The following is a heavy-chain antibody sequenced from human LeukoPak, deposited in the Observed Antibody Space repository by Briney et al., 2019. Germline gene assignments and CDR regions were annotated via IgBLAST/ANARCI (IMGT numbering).Heavy chain of an antibody. J-gene: IGHJ4*02. CDR1: GGSISSSSYY. V-gene: IGHV4-39*01. D-gene: IGHD1-1*01. CDR3: ARHGTGYTRGLDY. CDR2: IYYSGST. Sequence: PETLSLTCTVSGGSISSSSYYWGWIRQPPGKGLEWIGSIYYSGSTYYNPSLKSRVTISVDTSKNQFSLKLSSVTAADTAVYYCARHGTGYTRGLDYWGQGTLVTVSS.